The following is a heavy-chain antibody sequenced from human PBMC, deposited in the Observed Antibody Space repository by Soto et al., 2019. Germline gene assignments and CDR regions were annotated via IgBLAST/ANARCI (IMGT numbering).Heavy chain of an antibody. CDR2: IYSGGST. V-gene: IGHV3-53*01. CDR3: ARDSSSGWYDY. D-gene: IGHD6-19*01. CDR1: GFTVSNNY. Sequence: GGSLRLSCAASGFTVSNNYMSWVRQAPGKGLEWVSVIYSGGSTYYADSVKGRFTISRDNSKNTLYLQMNSLRVDDTAVYYCARDSSSGWYDYWGQGILVTVSS. J-gene: IGHJ4*02.